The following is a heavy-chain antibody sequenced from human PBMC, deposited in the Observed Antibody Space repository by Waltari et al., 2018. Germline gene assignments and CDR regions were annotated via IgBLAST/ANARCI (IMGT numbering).Heavy chain of an antibody. J-gene: IGHJ4*02. CDR3: VVGSSFDY. D-gene: IGHD3-10*01. CDR2: IYPGDSDT. V-gene: IGHV5-51*01. CDR1: GYSFTTTW. Sequence: EVQVVQSGAEVNKPGESLKISCGGSGYSFTTTWIGWVRQMPGKGLEWMGIIYPGDSDTRYSPSFQGQVTISADKSINTAYLQWSTLKASDTAMYYCVVGSSFDYWGQGTLVTVSS.